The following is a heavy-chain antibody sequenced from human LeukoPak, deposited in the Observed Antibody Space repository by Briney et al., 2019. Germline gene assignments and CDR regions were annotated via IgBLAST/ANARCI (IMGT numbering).Heavy chain of an antibody. CDR1: GYSFTSYW. Sequence: GESLKTSCKGSGYSFTSYWIGWVRQMPGKGLEWMGIIYPGDSDTRCSPSFQGQVTISADKSISTAYLQWSSLKASDTAMYYCARLRYSSSWYPENYFDYWGQGTLVTVSS. CDR3: ARLRYSSSWYPENYFDY. J-gene: IGHJ4*02. CDR2: IYPGDSDT. V-gene: IGHV5-51*01. D-gene: IGHD6-13*01.